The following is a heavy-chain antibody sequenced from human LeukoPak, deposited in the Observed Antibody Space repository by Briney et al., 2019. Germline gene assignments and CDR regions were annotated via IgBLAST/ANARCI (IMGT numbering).Heavy chain of an antibody. CDR1: GFTYSHNG. CDR2: IQYDGNTI. J-gene: IGHJ6*03. V-gene: IGHV3-30*02. CDR3: ARVFGDQLPHYYYYYMDV. D-gene: IGHD2-2*01. Sequence: GGSLRLSCVASGFTYSHNGMHWVRQAPGKGLEWVAFIQYDGNTIFYADSVKGRFTISRDNSKNTLYLQMNSLRTDDTAVYYCARVFGDQLPHYYYYYMDVWGKGTTVTISS.